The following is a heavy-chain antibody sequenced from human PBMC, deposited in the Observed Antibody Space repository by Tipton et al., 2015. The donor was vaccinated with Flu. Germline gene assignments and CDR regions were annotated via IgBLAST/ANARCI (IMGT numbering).Heavy chain of an antibody. V-gene: IGHV3-48*03. CDR1: GFTFSNYA. J-gene: IGHJ4*02. Sequence: GSLRLSCAASGFTFSNYAMSWVRQAPGKGLEWLSYISSSGNTISYADSVRGRFTISRDNTKKSLYLQLNSLRAEDTAIYYCATLTGDDYWGQGIMVTVSS. CDR3: ATLTGDDY. CDR2: ISSSGNTI. D-gene: IGHD7-27*01.